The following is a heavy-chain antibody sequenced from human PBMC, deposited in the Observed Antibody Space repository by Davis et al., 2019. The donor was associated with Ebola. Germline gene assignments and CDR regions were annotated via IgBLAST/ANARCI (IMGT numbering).Heavy chain of an antibody. CDR1: GYTFTSYG. CDR2: ISAYNGNT. Sequence: ASVKVSCKASGYTFTSYGISWVRQAPGQGLEWMGWISAYNGNTNYAQKLQGRVTMTTDTSTSTAYMELRSLRSDDTAVYYCARDLGQQLVPGWFDPWGQGTLVTVSS. V-gene: IGHV1-18*01. J-gene: IGHJ5*02. CDR3: ARDLGQQLVPGWFDP. D-gene: IGHD6-13*01.